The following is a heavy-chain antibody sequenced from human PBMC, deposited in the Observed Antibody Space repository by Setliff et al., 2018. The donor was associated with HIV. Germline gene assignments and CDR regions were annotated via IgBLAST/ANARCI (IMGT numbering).Heavy chain of an antibody. D-gene: IGHD3-10*01. Sequence: PSETLSLTCTVSGASINSGTYYWSWIRQHPGKGLEWIAYINNSGSTYFNPSLKSRVTLSIDTSKNQFSLKLSSVTAADTAVYYCARDRYAGEIDYWGQGTLVTVSS. V-gene: IGHV4-31*03. CDR3: ARDRYAGEIDY. J-gene: IGHJ4*02. CDR1: GASINSGTYY. CDR2: INNSGST.